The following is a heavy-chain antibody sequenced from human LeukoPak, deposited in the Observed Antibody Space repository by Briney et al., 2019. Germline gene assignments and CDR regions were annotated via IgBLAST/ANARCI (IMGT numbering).Heavy chain of an antibody. V-gene: IGHV1-2*02. CDR1: GYTFTGYY. D-gene: IGHD5-12*01. Sequence: ASVKVSCKASGYTFTGYYMHWVRQAPGQGLEWMGWINPNSGGTNYAQKFQGRVTMTRDTSISTAYMELSRLRSDDTAVYYCARVRGYSGYEPKDYWGQGTLVTVSS. CDR2: INPNSGGT. J-gene: IGHJ4*02. CDR3: ARVRGYSGYEPKDY.